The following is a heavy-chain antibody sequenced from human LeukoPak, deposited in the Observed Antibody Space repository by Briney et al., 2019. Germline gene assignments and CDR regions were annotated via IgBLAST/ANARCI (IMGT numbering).Heavy chain of an antibody. V-gene: IGHV3-48*04. J-gene: IGHJ4*02. Sequence: GSLRLSCAASGFSFSAYSMNWVRQAPGKGLEWISYISSSSGTIYYADSVQGRFTISRDNAKNSLYLQMNSLRAEDTAVYYCARIETGGLLWFGETQRGQGTLVTVSS. CDR2: ISSSSGTI. D-gene: IGHD3-10*01. CDR1: GFSFSAYS. CDR3: ARIETGGLLWFGETQ.